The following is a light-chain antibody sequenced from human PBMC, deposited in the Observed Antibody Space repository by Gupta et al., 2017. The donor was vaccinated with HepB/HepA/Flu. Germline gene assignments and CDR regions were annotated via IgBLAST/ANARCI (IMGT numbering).Light chain of an antibody. Sequence: DIQITHSLSSLCVSLGDRVTLTCRASQSISSYLNWYQQKPGKAPKLLIYAASSLQSGVPSRFSGSGSWTDFTLTISSLQPEDFATYYCQQSYSTPRTFGQGTKVEIK. CDR2: AAS. V-gene: IGKV1-39*01. J-gene: IGKJ1*01. CDR3: QQSYSTPRT. CDR1: QSISSY.